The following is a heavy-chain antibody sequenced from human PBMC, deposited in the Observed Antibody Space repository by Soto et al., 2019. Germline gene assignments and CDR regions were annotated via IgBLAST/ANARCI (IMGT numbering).Heavy chain of an antibody. V-gene: IGHV1-3*01. Sequence: ASVKVSCKASGYTFTSYAMHWVRQAPGQRLEWMGWINAGNGNTKYSQKFQGRVTITRDTSASTAYMELSSLRSEDTAVYYCARDSDFWSGYYTPLNYFDYWGQGTLVTVSS. CDR3: ARDSDFWSGYYTPLNYFDY. D-gene: IGHD3-3*01. CDR2: INAGNGNT. CDR1: GYTFTSYA. J-gene: IGHJ4*02.